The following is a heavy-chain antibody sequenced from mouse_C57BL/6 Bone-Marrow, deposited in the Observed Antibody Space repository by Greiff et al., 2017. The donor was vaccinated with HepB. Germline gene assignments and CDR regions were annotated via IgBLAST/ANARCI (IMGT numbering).Heavy chain of an antibody. CDR3: ARFITTVVATYYYAVDY. J-gene: IGHJ4*01. Sequence: VQLQQSGPELVKPGASVKIPCKASGYTFTDYNMDWVKQSHGKSLEWIGDINPNNGGTIYNQKFKGKATLTVDKSSSTAYLELRSLTSEDTAVYYCARFITTVVATYYYAVDYWGQGTSVTVSS. CDR2: INPNNGGT. V-gene: IGHV1-18*01. D-gene: IGHD1-1*01. CDR1: GYTFTDYN.